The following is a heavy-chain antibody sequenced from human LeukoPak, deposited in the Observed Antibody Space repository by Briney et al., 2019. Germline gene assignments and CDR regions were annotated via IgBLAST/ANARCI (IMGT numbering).Heavy chain of an antibody. CDR1: GGSVSSGSYY. Sequence: PLETLSLTCTVSGGSVSSGSYYWSWIRQPPGKGLEWIGYIYYSGSTKYNSSLKSRVTISVDTSKNQFSLRLSSVTAADTAVYYCASFLEWLFNFDYWGQGTLVTVSS. CDR2: IYYSGST. D-gene: IGHD3-3*01. J-gene: IGHJ4*02. V-gene: IGHV4-61*01. CDR3: ASFLEWLFNFDY.